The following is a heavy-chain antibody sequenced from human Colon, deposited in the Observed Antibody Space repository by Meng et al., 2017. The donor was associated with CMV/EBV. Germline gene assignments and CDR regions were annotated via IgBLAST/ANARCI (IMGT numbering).Heavy chain of an antibody. CDR1: GFTFSADY. CDR3: ARLGQFDY. Sequence: LKLSWVALGFTFSADYMTWVRQAQGKCLEWISYIHSRANIIYYVDSVKGRFTVSRDNAKNSLFLQMNSLRAEDTALYYCARLGQFDYWGQGTLVTVSS. J-gene: IGHJ4*02. CDR2: IHSRANII. D-gene: IGHD1-26*01. V-gene: IGHV3-11*01.